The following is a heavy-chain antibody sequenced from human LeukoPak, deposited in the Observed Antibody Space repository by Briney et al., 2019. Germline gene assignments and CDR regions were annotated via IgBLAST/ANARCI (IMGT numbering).Heavy chain of an antibody. J-gene: IGHJ4*02. CDR3: ARRGGDYNPFDY. Sequence: GGSLRLSCAASGFTVSSNYMSWVRQAPGKGLEWVSVMYSGGSTYYADSVKGRFTISRHNSKNTLYLEINSLRPDDTAVYYCARRGGDYNPFDYWGQGTLVTVSS. CDR2: MYSGGST. CDR1: GFTVSSNY. V-gene: IGHV3-53*04. D-gene: IGHD4-17*01.